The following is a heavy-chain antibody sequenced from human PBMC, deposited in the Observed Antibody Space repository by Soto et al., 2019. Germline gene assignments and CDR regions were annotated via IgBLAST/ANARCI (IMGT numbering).Heavy chain of an antibody. CDR1: GGSISSGGYY. CDR2: IYYSGST. Sequence: SETLSLTCTVSGGSISSGGYYWSWIRQHPGKGLEWIGYIYYSGSTYYNPSLKSRVTISVDTSKNQFSLKLSSVTAADTAVYYCARVCGGDCHYGMDVWGQGTTDTVSS. V-gene: IGHV4-31*03. J-gene: IGHJ6*02. CDR3: ARVCGGDCHYGMDV. D-gene: IGHD2-21*02.